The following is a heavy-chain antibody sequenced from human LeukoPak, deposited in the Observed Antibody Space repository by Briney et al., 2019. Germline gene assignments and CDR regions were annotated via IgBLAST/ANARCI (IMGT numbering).Heavy chain of an antibody. CDR1: GGSISSYYW. J-gene: IGHJ5*02. V-gene: IGHV2-5*08. CDR2: IYWDDDK. D-gene: IGHD3-10*01. Sequence: TLSLTCTVSGGSISSYYWSWIRQPPGKALEWLALIYWDDDKRYSPSLKSRLTITKDTSKNQVVLTMTNMDPVDTATYYCAHTADDVTMVRSDWFDPWGQGTLVTVSS. CDR3: AHTADDVTMVRSDWFDP.